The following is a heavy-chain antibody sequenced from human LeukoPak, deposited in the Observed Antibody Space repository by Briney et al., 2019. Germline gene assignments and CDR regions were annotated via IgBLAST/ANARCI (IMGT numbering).Heavy chain of an antibody. D-gene: IGHD3-22*01. V-gene: IGHV1-69*13. J-gene: IGHJ4*02. CDR3: ATGKDRSGYYYSLDY. Sequence: ASVKVSCKASGYTFNNYDINWVRQAPGQGLEWIGGIIPIFGPNYAQKFQGRATISADLATATAYMELSSLTSEDTSVYYCATGKDRSGYYYSLDYWGQGTLVAVSS. CDR2: IIPIFGP. CDR1: GYTFNNYD.